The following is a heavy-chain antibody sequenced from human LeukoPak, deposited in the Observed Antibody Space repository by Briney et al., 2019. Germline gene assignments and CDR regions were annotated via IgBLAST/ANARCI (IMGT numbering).Heavy chain of an antibody. CDR1: GYTFTSYD. D-gene: IGHD1-26*01. V-gene: IGHV1-8*01. CDR2: MNPNSGNT. CDR3: ARDRIVGATKFDY. J-gene: IGHJ4*03. Sequence: ASVKVSCKASGYTFTSYDINWVRQATGQGLEWMGWMNPNSGNTGYAQKFQGRVTMTRDTSTSTVYMELSSLRSEDTAVYYCARDRIVGATKFDYWGQGTTVTVSS.